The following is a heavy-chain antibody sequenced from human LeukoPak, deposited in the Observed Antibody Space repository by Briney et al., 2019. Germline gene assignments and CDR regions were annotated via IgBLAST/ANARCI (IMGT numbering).Heavy chain of an antibody. D-gene: IGHD3-10*01. V-gene: IGHV3-9*01. CDR1: GFTFDDYA. J-gene: IGHJ4*02. Sequence: PGGSLRLSCAASGFTFDDYAMHWVRQAPGKGLEWVSGISWNSGSIGYADSVKGRFTISRDNAKNSLYLQMNSLRAEDTALYYCAKGRITMVRGAPFDYWGQGTLVTVSS. CDR2: ISWNSGSI. CDR3: AKGRITMVRGAPFDY.